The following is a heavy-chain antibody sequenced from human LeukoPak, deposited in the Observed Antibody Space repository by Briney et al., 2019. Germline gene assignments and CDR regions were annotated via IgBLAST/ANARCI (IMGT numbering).Heavy chain of an antibody. CDR1: GFTFSGYS. CDR3: VRGVYYYGSGSYYPVYFDY. V-gene: IGHV3-21*01. CDR2: VSTSSNYI. J-gene: IGHJ4*02. Sequence: PGGSLRLSCAASGFTFSGYSMNWVRQAPGKGLEWVSSVSTSSNYIYYADSVKGRFTISRDNAQNSLYLQTNSLRAEDTAVYYCVRGVYYYGSGSYYPVYFDYWGQGTLVTVSS. D-gene: IGHD3-10*01.